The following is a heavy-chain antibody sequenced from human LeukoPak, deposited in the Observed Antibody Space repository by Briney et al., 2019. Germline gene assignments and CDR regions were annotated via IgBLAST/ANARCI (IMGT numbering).Heavy chain of an antibody. D-gene: IGHD5-24*01. J-gene: IGHJ4*02. CDR1: GYTFTGYY. V-gene: IGHV1-2*02. Sequence: ASVKVSCKASGYTFTGYYIHWVRQAPGQGLEWMGWINPNSGGTNYAQKFQGRVTMTRDTSISTAYMELSRLRPDDTAVYYCARDGKNVERKFDYWGQGTLVTVSS. CDR2: INPNSGGT. CDR3: ARDGKNVERKFDY.